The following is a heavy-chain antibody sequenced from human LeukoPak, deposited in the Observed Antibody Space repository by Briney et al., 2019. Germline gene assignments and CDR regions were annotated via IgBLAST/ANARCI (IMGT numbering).Heavy chain of an antibody. CDR3: ARGSTPWGVVAFDI. CDR2: IYSGGST. CDR1: GFTVSSNY. Sequence: PGGSLRLSCAAPGFTVSSNYMSSVRQAPGKGLEWVSVIYSGGSTYYADSVKGRFTISRDNSKNTLYLQMNSLRDEDTAVYYCARGSTPWGVVAFDIWGQGTMVTVSS. J-gene: IGHJ3*02. V-gene: IGHV3-53*01. D-gene: IGHD3-3*01.